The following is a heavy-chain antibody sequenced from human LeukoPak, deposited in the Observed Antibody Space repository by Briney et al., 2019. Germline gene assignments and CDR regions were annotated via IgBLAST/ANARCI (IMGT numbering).Heavy chain of an antibody. V-gene: IGHV3-30*01. CDR3: AREEITMVRGVILYYYYMDV. Sequence: GGSLRLSCAASGFTFSSYAMHWVCQAPGKGLEWVAVISYDGSNKYYADSVKGRFTISRDNSKNTLYLQMNSLRAEDTAVYYCAREEITMVRGVILYYYYMDVWGKGTTVTVSS. CDR1: GFTFSSYA. D-gene: IGHD3-10*01. J-gene: IGHJ6*03. CDR2: ISYDGSNK.